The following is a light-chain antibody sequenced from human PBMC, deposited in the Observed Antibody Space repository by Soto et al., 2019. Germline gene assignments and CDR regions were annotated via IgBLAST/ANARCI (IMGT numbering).Light chain of an antibody. CDR1: SSNIGSNT. J-gene: IGLJ3*02. CDR2: SNN. V-gene: IGLV1-44*01. CDR3: AAWDDSLNGLWV. Sequence: QSALTQPPSASGTPGQRVTISCSGSSSNIGSNTVNWYQQLPGTAPKLLIYSNNQRPSGVPVRFSGSKSGTSASLAISGLQSEDEADYYCAAWDDSLNGLWVFGGGTKLTVL.